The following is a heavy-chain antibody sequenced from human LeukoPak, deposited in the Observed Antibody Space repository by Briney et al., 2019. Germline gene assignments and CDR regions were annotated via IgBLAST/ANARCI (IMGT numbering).Heavy chain of an antibody. CDR3: ARDGCSGSSCIGNWFDP. V-gene: IGHV4-30-4*01. CDR1: GGSIGSGDYF. Sequence: PSETLSLTCTVSGGSIGSGDYFWSWIRQPPGKGLEWIGYMHYTGSTYFNPSLKSRVSTSVDTSKNQFSLKLSSVTAADTAVYYCARDGCSGSSCIGNWFDPWGQGTLVTVSS. CDR2: MHYTGST. J-gene: IGHJ5*02. D-gene: IGHD2-15*01.